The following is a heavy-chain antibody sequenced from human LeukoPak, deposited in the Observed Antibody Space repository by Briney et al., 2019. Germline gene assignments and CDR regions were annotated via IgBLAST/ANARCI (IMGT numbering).Heavy chain of an antibody. Sequence: GRSLKISCKGSGYSFTNYWIGWVRQMPGKGLVWMGIIYPGDSDTRYSPSFQGQVTISADNSISTAYLQWSSLKASDTAMYYCACLGYSSNWYFEYWGQGTLFTVSS. J-gene: IGHJ4*02. V-gene: IGHV5-51*01. D-gene: IGHD6-13*01. CDR2: IYPGDSDT. CDR3: ACLGYSSNWYFEY. CDR1: GYSFTNYW.